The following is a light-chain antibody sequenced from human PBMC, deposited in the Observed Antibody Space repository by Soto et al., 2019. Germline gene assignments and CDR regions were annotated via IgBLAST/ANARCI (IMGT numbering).Light chain of an antibody. Sequence: EIVLTQSPGTLSFSPGERATLSCRASQSVSSTSIAWYQQKPGQAPRLLIYGASSRATGIPDRFSGSGSGTDFPLTISRLEPEDFAVYYCQQYDNSPPWTFGQGTKVEIK. CDR3: QQYDNSPPWT. CDR2: GAS. J-gene: IGKJ1*01. V-gene: IGKV3-20*01. CDR1: QSVSSTS.